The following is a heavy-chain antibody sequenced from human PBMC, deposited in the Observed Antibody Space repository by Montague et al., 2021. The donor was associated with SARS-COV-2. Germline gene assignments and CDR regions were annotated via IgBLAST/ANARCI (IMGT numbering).Heavy chain of an antibody. CDR2: ISSSGSTI. Sequence: FLRLSCAASGFTFSDYYMSWIRQAPGKGLEWVSYISSSGSTIYYADSVKGRFTISRDNAKNSLYLQMNSLRAEDTAVYYCARDIVATILPYYYYYGMDVWGQGTTVTVSS. CDR1: GFTFSDYY. CDR3: ARDIVATILPYYYYYGMDV. J-gene: IGHJ6*02. D-gene: IGHD5-12*01. V-gene: IGHV3-11*01.